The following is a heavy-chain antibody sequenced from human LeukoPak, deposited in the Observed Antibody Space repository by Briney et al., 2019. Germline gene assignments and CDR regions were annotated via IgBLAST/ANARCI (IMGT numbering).Heavy chain of an antibody. D-gene: IGHD3-3*01. CDR2: IYYGGSP. Sequence: PSETPSLTCTVSGASITSSYWSWIRQPPGKGLEWIGYIYYGGSPNYNSSLKSRLTISVDTSKNQFSLKLSSVTAADTAVYFCARDGLGFDTSGFSRWGQGTLVTVSS. CDR1: GASITSSY. CDR3: ARDGLGFDTSGFSR. V-gene: IGHV4-59*01. J-gene: IGHJ4*02.